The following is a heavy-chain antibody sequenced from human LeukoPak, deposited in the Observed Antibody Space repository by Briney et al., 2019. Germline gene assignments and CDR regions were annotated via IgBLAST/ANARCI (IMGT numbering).Heavy chain of an antibody. V-gene: IGHV5-51*01. Sequence: GESLKISCKGSGYSFTSYWIGWVRQMPGKGLEWMGIIYPGDSDTRYSPSFQGQVTISADKSISTAYLQWSSLKASDTAMYYCARRDTVAYCGGDCYSGHFDYWGQGTLVTVSS. D-gene: IGHD2-21*02. J-gene: IGHJ4*02. CDR3: ARRDTVAYCGGDCYSGHFDY. CDR2: IYPGDSDT. CDR1: GYSFTSYW.